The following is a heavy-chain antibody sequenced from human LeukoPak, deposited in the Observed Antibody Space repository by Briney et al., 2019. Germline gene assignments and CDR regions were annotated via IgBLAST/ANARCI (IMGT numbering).Heavy chain of an antibody. CDR3: AREGSGHAFDI. D-gene: IGHD1-26*01. CDR1: GFTFSSYG. J-gene: IGHJ3*02. V-gene: IGHV3-33*01. Sequence: GGSLRLSCAASGFTFSSYGMHWVRQAPGKGLEWVAVIWYDGSNKYYADSVKGRFTISRDNAKNSLYLQMNSLRAEDTALYYCAREGSGHAFDIWGQGTMVTVSS. CDR2: IWYDGSNK.